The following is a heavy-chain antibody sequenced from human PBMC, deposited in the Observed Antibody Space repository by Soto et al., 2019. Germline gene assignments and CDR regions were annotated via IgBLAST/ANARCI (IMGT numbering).Heavy chain of an antibody. Sequence: ASVKVSCKASGYTFTSYYIHWVRQAPGQGLEWMGMINPSGGSTGYAQKLQGRVTMTRDTSTSTVYMDLSSLRSEDTALYYCARDIRSTSSPDLDVWGQGTTVTVSS. V-gene: IGHV1-46*04. CDR3: ARDIRSTSSPDLDV. CDR2: INPSGGST. D-gene: IGHD2-2*01. J-gene: IGHJ6*02. CDR1: GYTFTSYY.